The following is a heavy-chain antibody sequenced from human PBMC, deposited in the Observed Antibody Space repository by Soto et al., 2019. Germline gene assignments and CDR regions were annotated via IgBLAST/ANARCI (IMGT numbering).Heavy chain of an antibody. CDR3: TRSHYDFWSGYLARPDY. D-gene: IGHD3-3*01. CDR1: GFTFGDSA. CDR2: IRSKAYGGTT. J-gene: IGHJ4*02. Sequence: GGSLRLSCTASGFTFGDSAMSWFRQAPGKGLEWVGFIRSKAYGGTTEYAASVKGRFTISRDDSKSIAYLQMNSLKTEDTAVYYCTRSHYDFWSGYLARPDYWGQGTLVTVSS. V-gene: IGHV3-49*03.